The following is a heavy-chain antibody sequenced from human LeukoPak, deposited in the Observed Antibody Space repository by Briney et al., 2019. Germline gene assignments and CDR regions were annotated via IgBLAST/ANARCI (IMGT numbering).Heavy chain of an antibody. J-gene: IGHJ4*02. V-gene: IGHV5-51*01. CDR2: IYPGDSDT. Sequence: GESLKISCKGSGYSFTSYWIGWVRQMPGKGLEWMGIIYPGDSDTRYSPSFQGQVTISADKSISTAYLQWSSLKASDTAIYYCARQRSSWYGGGAFDYWGQGTLVTVSS. D-gene: IGHD6-13*01. CDR3: ARQRSSWYGGGAFDY. CDR1: GYSFTSYW.